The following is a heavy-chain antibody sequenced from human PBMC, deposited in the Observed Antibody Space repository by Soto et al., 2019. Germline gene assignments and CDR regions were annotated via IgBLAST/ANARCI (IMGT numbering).Heavy chain of an antibody. D-gene: IGHD3-10*01. J-gene: IGHJ4*02. Sequence: SETLSLTCTVSGAAITSGTYYWAWIRQPPGKGLDWIGSIYYSGTTYYSPSLKSRLTISVDTSKNQFSLNLGSVTAADTAVYYCARSSGYYNSGGYYFDYWGRGTLVTGS. CDR2: IYYSGTT. CDR3: ARSSGYYNSGGYYFDY. CDR1: GAAITSGTYY. V-gene: IGHV4-39*01.